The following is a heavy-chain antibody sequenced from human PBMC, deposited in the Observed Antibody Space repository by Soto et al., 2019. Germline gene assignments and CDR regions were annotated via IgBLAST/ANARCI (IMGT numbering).Heavy chain of an antibody. CDR1: GYTFTGYY. D-gene: IGHD2-15*01. V-gene: IGHV1-2*04. J-gene: IGHJ3*02. CDR3: ARDQRYCSGGSCYGLFPFDI. Sequence: ASVKVSCKASGYTFTGYYMHWVRQAHGQGLEWMGWINPNSGGTNYAQKFQGWVTMTRDTSISTAYMELSRLRSDDTAVYYCARDQRYCSGGSCYGLFPFDIWGQGTMVTVSS. CDR2: INPNSGGT.